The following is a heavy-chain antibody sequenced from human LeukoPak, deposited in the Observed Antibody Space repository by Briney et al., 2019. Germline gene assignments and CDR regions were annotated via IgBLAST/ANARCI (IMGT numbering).Heavy chain of an antibody. CDR2: INPNSGGT. D-gene: IGHD6-19*01. V-gene: IGHV1-2*02. CDR3: ARARRPLEYTSGWYEDY. Sequence: ASVKASCKASGYTFTGYYMHWVRQAPGQGLEDMGWINPNSGGTNYAQKFQGRVTMTRDTSISTAYMELSRLRSDDTAVYYCARARRPLEYTSGWYEDYWGQGTLVTVSS. CDR1: GYTFTGYY. J-gene: IGHJ4*02.